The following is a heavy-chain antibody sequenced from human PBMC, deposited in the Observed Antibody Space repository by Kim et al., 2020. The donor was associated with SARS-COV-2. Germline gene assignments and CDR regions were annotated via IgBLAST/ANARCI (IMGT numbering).Heavy chain of an antibody. Sequence: ASVKVSCKASGYTFNTYAMNWLRQAPGQGLEWMGWINTKTGNPTYAQGFTGRFVFSLDTSVSTAYLQISSLKPEDTAVYYCARVPAQKSFDMWGQGTMVT. CDR1: GYTFNTYA. CDR3: ARVPAQKSFDM. J-gene: IGHJ3*02. V-gene: IGHV7-4-1*02. CDR2: INTKTGNP.